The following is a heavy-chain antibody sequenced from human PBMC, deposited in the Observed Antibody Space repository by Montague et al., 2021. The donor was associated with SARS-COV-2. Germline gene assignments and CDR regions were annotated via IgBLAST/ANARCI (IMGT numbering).Heavy chain of an antibody. V-gene: IGHV3-53*04. J-gene: IGHJ4*02. D-gene: IGHD1-26*01. CDR3: ARVNNYYAASPLDY. Sequence: SLRLSCAASGFTVRNNYMSWVRQAPGKGLEWVSIIYSGGSTYYADSVKGRFTISRHNSDNTLYLQMNSLSADDTAVYHCARVNNYYAASPLDYWGQGTLVTVSS. CDR2: IYSGGST. CDR1: GFTVRNNY.